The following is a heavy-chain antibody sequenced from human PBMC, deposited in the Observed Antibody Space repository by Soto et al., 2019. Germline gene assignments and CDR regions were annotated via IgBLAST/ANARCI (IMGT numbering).Heavy chain of an antibody. V-gene: IGHV1-69*13. CDR2: IIPIFSTA. Sequence: SVKVSCKASVGTFSSYAISWVRQAPGQGLEWMGGIIPIFSTANYAQKFQGRVTITADESTSTVYVELSSLRSEDTAVFYCASSRITIFGVPPMATYYHYGMDVWGQGTTVTVSS. CDR3: ASSRITIFGVPPMATYYHYGMDV. J-gene: IGHJ6*02. CDR1: VGTFSSYA. D-gene: IGHD3-3*01.